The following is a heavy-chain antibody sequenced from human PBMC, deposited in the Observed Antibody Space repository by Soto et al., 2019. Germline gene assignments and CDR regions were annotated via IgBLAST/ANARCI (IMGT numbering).Heavy chain of an antibody. V-gene: IGHV4-59*01. CDR1: GGSISSYN. J-gene: IGHJ4*02. CDR2: IYYSGST. D-gene: IGHD1-1*01. CDR3: ARVQAGTIDY. Sequence: SETLSLTCTVSGGSISSYNWSWLRQPPGKGLEWIGYIYYSGSTNYNPSLKSRVTISVDTSKNQFSLKPSSVTAADTAVYYCARVQAGTIDYWGQGALVTVSS.